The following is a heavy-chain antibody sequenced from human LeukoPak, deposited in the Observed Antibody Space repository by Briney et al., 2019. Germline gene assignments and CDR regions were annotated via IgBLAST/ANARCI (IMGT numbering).Heavy chain of an antibody. V-gene: IGHV3-43D*03. CDR1: GFTFDDYA. J-gene: IGHJ6*03. Sequence: GGSLRLSCAASGFTFDDYAMHWVRQAPGKGLEWVSLISWDGGSTYYADSVKGRFTISRDNSKNSLYLQMSSLRAEDTALYYCAKGVGSARHYYYYYMDVWGKGTTVTVSS. CDR2: ISWDGGST. D-gene: IGHD6-6*01. CDR3: AKGVGSARHYYYYYMDV.